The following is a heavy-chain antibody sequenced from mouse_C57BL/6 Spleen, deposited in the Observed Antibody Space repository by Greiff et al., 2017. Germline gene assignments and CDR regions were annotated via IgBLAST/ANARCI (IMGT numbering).Heavy chain of an antibody. V-gene: IGHV2-2*01. Sequence: QVQLKESGPGLVQPSQSLSITCTVSGFSLTSYGVHWVRQSPGKGLEWLGVIWSGGSTDYNAAFISRLSISKDNSKSQVFFKMNSLQADATAIYYCARTGDVEWYFDVWGTGTTVTVSS. CDR1: GFSLTSYG. J-gene: IGHJ1*03. CDR2: IWSGGST. CDR3: ARTGDVEWYFDV. D-gene: IGHD3-3*01.